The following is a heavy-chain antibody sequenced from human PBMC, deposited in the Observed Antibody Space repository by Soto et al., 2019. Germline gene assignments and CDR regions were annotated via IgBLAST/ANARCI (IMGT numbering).Heavy chain of an antibody. CDR1: GGSISNYC. J-gene: IGHJ4*02. D-gene: IGHD1-26*01. Sequence: SETLSLTCTVSGGSISNYCWSWIRQPPGKGLEWIGYIYYSGSTNYNPSLRSRVNISVDTSKNQFSLKLSSVTAADTAVYYCARRWGGTFDIWGQGTLVTVS. V-gene: IGHV4-59*08. CDR2: IYYSGST. CDR3: ARRWGGTFDI.